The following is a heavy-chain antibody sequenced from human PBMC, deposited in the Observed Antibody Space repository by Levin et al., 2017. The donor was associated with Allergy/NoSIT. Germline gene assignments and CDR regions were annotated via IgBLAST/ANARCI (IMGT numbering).Heavy chain of an antibody. J-gene: IGHJ4*02. CDR2: IKSKTDGGTV. Sequence: GGSLRLSCVASGITFSNAWLSWSRQAPGKGLEWVGRIKSKTDGGTVEYAAPVKGRFTISRDDSKNTLYLQMNSLQTEDTAVYFCAREDYVGGTYHYTKYSLDSWGQGTLVTVSS. D-gene: IGHD3-16*02. CDR3: AREDYVGGTYHYTKYSLDS. CDR1: GITFSNAW. V-gene: IGHV3-15*01.